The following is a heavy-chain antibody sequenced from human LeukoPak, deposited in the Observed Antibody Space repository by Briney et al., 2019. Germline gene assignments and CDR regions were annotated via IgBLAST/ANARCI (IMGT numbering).Heavy chain of an antibody. V-gene: IGHV4-39*01. J-gene: IGHJ4*02. D-gene: IGHD4-17*01. CDR1: SGSISSSSYY. CDR3: ARVGYGDYRVDY. Sequence: SETLSLTCTVSSGSISSSSYYWGWIRQPPGEGLEWIGNIYYSGSTYYNPSLKSRVTISVDTSKNQFSLNLSSVTAADSALYYCARVGYGDYRVDYWGQGTLVTVSS. CDR2: IYYSGST.